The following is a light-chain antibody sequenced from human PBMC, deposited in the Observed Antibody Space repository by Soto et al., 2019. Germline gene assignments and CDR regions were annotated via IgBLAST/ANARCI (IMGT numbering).Light chain of an antibody. CDR3: QQRGET. CDR1: QSFSNY. Sequence: EIVLTQSPATLSLSPGERATLSCRASQSFSNYLAWYQQKPGQAPRLLIYDVSNMATGIPARFSGSGSGTDFTLTISSLEPEDFAVYYCQQRGETFGQGTKVEIK. V-gene: IGKV3-11*01. CDR2: DVS. J-gene: IGKJ1*01.